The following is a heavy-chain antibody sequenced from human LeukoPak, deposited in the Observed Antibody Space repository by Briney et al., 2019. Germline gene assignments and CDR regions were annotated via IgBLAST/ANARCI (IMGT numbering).Heavy chain of an antibody. CDR3: ARQEGYSNYRSTFDP. J-gene: IGHJ5*02. V-gene: IGHV4-4*02. Sequence: PSGTLSLTCAVSGGSISSSNWWSWVRQPPGKGLEWIGEIYHSGSTNYNPSLKSRVTISVDTSKNQFSLKLSSVTAADTAVYYCARQEGYSNYRSTFDPWGQGTLVTVSS. CDR1: GGSISSSNW. CDR2: IYHSGST. D-gene: IGHD4-11*01.